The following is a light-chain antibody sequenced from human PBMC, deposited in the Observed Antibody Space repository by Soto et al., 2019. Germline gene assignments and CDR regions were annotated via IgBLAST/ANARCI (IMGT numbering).Light chain of an antibody. J-gene: IGKJ4*01. Sequence: EIVLTQFPATLSLSPGERVTLSCRASQSISTNVAWYQQKPGQPPRLLIDGASTRATGIPVRFSGSGSGTEFTLTISSLQSEDFAVYYCQQFNTRPLVTFGGGTKVDIK. CDR3: QQFNTRPLVT. CDR2: GAS. V-gene: IGKV3-15*01. CDR1: QSISTN.